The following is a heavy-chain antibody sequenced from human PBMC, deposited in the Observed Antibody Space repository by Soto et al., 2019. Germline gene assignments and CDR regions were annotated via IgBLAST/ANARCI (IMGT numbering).Heavy chain of an antibody. D-gene: IGHD2-21*02. V-gene: IGHV3-30-3*01. CDR1: GFTFSSYA. J-gene: IGHJ5*02. CDR3: ARSRIVVVTAESWWFDP. CDR2: ISYDGSNK. Sequence: QVQLVESGGGVVQPGRSLRLSCAASGFTFSSYAMHWVRQAPGKGLEWVAVISYDGSNKYYADSVKGRFTISRDNSKNTLYLQMNSLRAEDTAVYYCARSRIVVVTAESWWFDPWGQGTLVTFSS.